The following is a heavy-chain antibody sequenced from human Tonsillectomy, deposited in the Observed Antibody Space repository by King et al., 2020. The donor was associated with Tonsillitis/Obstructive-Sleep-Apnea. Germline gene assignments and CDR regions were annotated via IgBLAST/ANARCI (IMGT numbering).Heavy chain of an antibody. V-gene: IGHV3-7*04. CDR3: ARDKYYGSYNYYNPLYYFDY. CDR2: IKQDGSEK. D-gene: IGHD3-10*01. Sequence: VQLVESGGGLVQPGGSLRLSCAVSEFTFSKYWMSWVRQAPGKGLEWVANIKQDGSEKHYVDSVKGRFTISRDNANNSLYLQMNSLRAEDTAVYYCARDKYYGSYNYYNPLYYFDYWGQGTLVTVSS. CDR1: EFTFSKYW. J-gene: IGHJ4*02.